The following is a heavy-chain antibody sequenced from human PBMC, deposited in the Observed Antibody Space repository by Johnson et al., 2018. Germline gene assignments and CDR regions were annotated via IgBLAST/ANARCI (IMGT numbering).Heavy chain of an antibody. CDR2: ISWNSGSI. D-gene: IGHD3-22*01. CDR3: AKDKGYDSSGNDAFDI. V-gene: IGHV3-9*01. CDR1: GFTFDDYA. J-gene: IGHJ3*02. Sequence: VQLVESGGGLVQPGRSXRLSCAASGFTFDDYAMHWVRQASGKGLEWVSGISWNSGSIGFADSVKGRFPISRDNAKNSLYLPMNSLRAEDTALYFCAKDKGYDSSGNDAFDIWGQGTMVTVSS.